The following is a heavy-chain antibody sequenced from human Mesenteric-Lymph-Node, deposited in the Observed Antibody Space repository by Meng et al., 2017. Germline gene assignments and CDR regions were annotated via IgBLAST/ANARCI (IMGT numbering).Heavy chain of an antibody. CDR3: ARGRVGATRRLGPFDY. J-gene: IGHJ4*02. V-gene: IGHV4-59*01. CDR1: GGSISSYY. Sequence: SETLSLTCTVSGGSISSYYWSWIRQPPGKGLEWIGYIYYSGSTNYNPSLKSRVTISVDTSKNQFSLKLSSVTAADTAVYYCARGRVGATRRLGPFDYWGQGTLVTVSS. D-gene: IGHD1-26*01. CDR2: IYYSGST.